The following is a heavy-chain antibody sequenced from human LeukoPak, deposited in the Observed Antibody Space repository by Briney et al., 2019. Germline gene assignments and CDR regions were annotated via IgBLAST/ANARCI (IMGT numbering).Heavy chain of an antibody. D-gene: IGHD1-26*01. CDR1: GFTFSSYS. CDR3: ARVGGEWESKGDAFDI. CDR2: ISSSSSYI. J-gene: IGHJ3*02. Sequence: GGSLRLSCAASGFTFSSYSMNWVRQAPGKGLEWVSSISSSSSYIYYADSVKGRFTISRDNAKNSLYLQMNSLRAEDTAVYYCARVGGEWESKGDAFDIWGQGTMVTVSS. V-gene: IGHV3-21*01.